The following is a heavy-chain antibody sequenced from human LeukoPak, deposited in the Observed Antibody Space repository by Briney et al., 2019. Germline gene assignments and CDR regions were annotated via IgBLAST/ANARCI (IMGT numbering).Heavy chain of an antibody. Sequence: SETLSLTCTFSGGSITSIHYYWGWIRQPPGKGLEWIGNIYYFGSTYYNPSLRSRVTISVDTSKNQFSLKLSSVTAADTALYYCARMTCGGGTCWWFDPWGQGTLVTVSS. V-gene: IGHV4-39*01. CDR1: GGSITSIHYY. D-gene: IGHD2-15*01. J-gene: IGHJ5*02. CDR2: IYYFGST. CDR3: ARMTCGGGTCWWFDP.